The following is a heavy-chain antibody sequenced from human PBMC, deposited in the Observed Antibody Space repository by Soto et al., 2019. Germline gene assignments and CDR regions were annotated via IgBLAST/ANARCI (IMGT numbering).Heavy chain of an antibody. CDR2: IYYSGST. Sequence: SETLSLTCTVSGGSISSGDYYWSWIRQPPGKGLEWIGYIYYSGSTYYNPSLKSRVTISVDTSQNQFSLKLSSVTAADTAVYYCPRDASMAPRYYYGMDVWGKGTTVPVSP. CDR3: PRDASMAPRYYYGMDV. D-gene: IGHD6-6*01. CDR1: GGSISSGDYY. V-gene: IGHV4-30-4*01. J-gene: IGHJ6*04.